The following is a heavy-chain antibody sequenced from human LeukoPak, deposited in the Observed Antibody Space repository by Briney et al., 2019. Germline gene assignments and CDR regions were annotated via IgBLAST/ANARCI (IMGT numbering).Heavy chain of an antibody. D-gene: IGHD7-27*01. CDR2: ISSSGSYI. V-gene: IGHV3-21*01. Sequence: GGSLRLSCAASRFTFSSYSMNWVRQAPGKGLEWVSSISSSGSYIYYADSVKGRFTISRDNAKNSLYLQMNSLRAEDTAVYYCARDLGGPNFDYWGQGTLVTVSS. J-gene: IGHJ4*02. CDR3: ARDLGGPNFDY. CDR1: RFTFSSYS.